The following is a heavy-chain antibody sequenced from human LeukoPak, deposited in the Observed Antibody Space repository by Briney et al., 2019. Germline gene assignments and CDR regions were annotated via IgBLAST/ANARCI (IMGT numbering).Heavy chain of an antibody. CDR1: GGSFSGYY. J-gene: IGHJ4*02. Sequence: SETLSLTCAVYGGSFSGYYWSWIRQPPGKGLEWIGEINHSGSTNYNPSLKSRVTISVDTSKNQFSLKLSSVTAADTAVYYCARGLQDCSGGSCYLYLYYFDYWGQGTLVTVSS. CDR3: ARGLQDCSGGSCYLYLYYFDY. D-gene: IGHD2-15*01. V-gene: IGHV4-34*01. CDR2: INHSGST.